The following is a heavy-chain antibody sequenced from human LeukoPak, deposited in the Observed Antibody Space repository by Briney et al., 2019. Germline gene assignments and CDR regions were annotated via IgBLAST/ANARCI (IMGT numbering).Heavy chain of an antibody. Sequence: SETLSLTCTVSGGSISSYYWTWIRQPAGKGLEWIGRIYASGTSNYNPSLESRVTISADKSKNQFSLRLSSVTAADTAVYYCARGLDGYGTFDYWGQGTLVTVSS. CDR2: IYASGTS. CDR1: GGSISSYY. CDR3: ARGLDGYGTFDY. V-gene: IGHV4-4*07. D-gene: IGHD5-24*01. J-gene: IGHJ4*02.